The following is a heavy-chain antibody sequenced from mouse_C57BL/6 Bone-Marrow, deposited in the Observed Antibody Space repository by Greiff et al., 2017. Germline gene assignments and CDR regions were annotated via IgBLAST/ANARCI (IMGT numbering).Heavy chain of an antibody. Sequence: QVQLQQSGPELVKPGASVKISCKASGYAFSSSWMNWVKQRPGKGLEWIGRIYPGDGDTNYNGKFKGKATLTADKSSSTAYMQLSSLTSEDSAVYFCARDYDYDDGVDYWGQGTTLTVSS. D-gene: IGHD2-4*01. CDR1: GYAFSSSW. V-gene: IGHV1-82*01. CDR3: ARDYDYDDGVDY. CDR2: IYPGDGDT. J-gene: IGHJ2*01.